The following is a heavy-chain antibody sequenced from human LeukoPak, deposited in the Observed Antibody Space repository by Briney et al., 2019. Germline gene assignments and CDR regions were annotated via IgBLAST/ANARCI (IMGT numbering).Heavy chain of an antibody. V-gene: IGHV3-23*01. Sequence: GGSLRLSCAASGFTFSSYAMSWVRQAPGKGLEWVSAISGSGGSTYYADSVKGRFTISRDNSKNTLYLQMNSLRAKDTAVYYCAKSGYSGYETFDYWGQGTLVTVSS. J-gene: IGHJ4*02. CDR1: GFTFSSYA. CDR2: ISGSGGST. CDR3: AKSGYSGYETFDY. D-gene: IGHD5-12*01.